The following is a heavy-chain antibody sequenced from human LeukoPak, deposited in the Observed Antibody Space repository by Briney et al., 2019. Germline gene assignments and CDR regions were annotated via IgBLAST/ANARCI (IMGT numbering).Heavy chain of an antibody. CDR2: ITPIFGTS. D-gene: IGHD6-19*01. J-gene: IGHJ1*01. CDR1: GGTFSSYG. V-gene: IGHV1-69*01. CDR3: VLAVAGTGYFQH. Sequence: KVSCKASGGTFSSYGINWVRLAPGQGLEWMGGITPIFGTSTYAQKFQVRVTITADESTSTAYMELSRLRSEDTAVYYCVLAVAGTGYFQHWGQGTLVTVSS.